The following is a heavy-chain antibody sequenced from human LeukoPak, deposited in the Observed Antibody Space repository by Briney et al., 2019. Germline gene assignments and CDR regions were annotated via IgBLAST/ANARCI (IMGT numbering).Heavy chain of an antibody. CDR1: GGSISSSSYY. CDR3: ARINDYGDYRFDY. J-gene: IGHJ4*02. V-gene: IGHV4-39*07. Sequence: PSETLSLTCTVSGGSISSSSYYWGWIRQPPGKGLKWLGSIYYSGSTYYNPSLKSRVTISVDTSKNQFSLKLSSVTAADTAVYYCARINDYGDYRFDYWGQGTLVTVSS. D-gene: IGHD4-17*01. CDR2: IYYSGST.